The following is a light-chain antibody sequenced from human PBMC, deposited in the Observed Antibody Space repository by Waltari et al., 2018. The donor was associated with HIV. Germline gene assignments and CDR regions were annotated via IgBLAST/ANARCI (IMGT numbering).Light chain of an antibody. CDR3: QQYNNLPRT. CDR1: QSVSSN. Sequence: EIVMTQSPVTLSVSPGERATLSCRASQSVSSNLAWYQQKPAQAPRLLIYGASTRATGIPARFSGSGSGTEFTLTISSVQSEDFAVYCCQQYNNLPRTFGQGTKLEIK. CDR2: GAS. V-gene: IGKV3-15*01. J-gene: IGKJ2*01.